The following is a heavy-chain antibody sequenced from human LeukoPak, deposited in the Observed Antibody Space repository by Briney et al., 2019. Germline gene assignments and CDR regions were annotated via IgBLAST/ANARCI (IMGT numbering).Heavy chain of an antibody. CDR3: ASGIVVVPAANYYGMDV. CDR1: GFVFSDYG. V-gene: IGHV3-33*03. J-gene: IGHJ6*02. Sequence: AGGSLRLSCAASGFVFSDYGMHWVRQAPGKSLEWVAIIWYDGSHKYYADSVKGRFTISRDNAKNSLYLQMNSLRAEDTAVYYCASGIVVVPAANYYGMDVWGQGTTVTVSS. CDR2: IWYDGSHK. D-gene: IGHD2-2*01.